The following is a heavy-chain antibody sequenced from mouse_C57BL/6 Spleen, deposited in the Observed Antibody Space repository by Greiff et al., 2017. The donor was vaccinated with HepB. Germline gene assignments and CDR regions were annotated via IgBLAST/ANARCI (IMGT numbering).Heavy chain of an antibody. CDR3: AREGDYGNFYWYFDV. D-gene: IGHD2-1*01. V-gene: IGHV1-76*01. CDR2: IYPGSGNT. CDR1: GYTFTDYY. Sequence: QVQLKQSGAELVRPGASVKLSCKASGYTFTDYYINWVKQRPGQGLEWIARIYPGSGNTYYNEKFKGKATLTAEKSSSTAYMQLSSLTSEDSAVYFCAREGDYGNFYWYFDVWGTGTTVTVSS. J-gene: IGHJ1*03.